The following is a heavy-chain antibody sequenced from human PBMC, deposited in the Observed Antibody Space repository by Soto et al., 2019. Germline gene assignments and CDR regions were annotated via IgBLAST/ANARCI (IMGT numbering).Heavy chain of an antibody. Sequence: IQLVQSAGEVKRPGASVKVSCKASGYTFNTSGITWVRQAPGQGLEWMGCVSGYSGKTDYSRKLQDRITLTADTSTTTSYTELRSLTSDDTAVSDCERGWGEYWGVDDFWGQGTLVTVSS. V-gene: IGHV1-18*01. CDR2: VSGYSGKT. CDR3: ERGWGEYWGVDDF. D-gene: IGHD7-27*01. CDR1: GYTFNTSG. J-gene: IGHJ4*02.